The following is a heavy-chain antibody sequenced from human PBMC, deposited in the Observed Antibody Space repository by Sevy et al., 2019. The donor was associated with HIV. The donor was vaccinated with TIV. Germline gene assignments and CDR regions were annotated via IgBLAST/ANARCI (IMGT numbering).Heavy chain of an antibody. D-gene: IGHD2-2*01. CDR1: GYTFTDYY. Sequence: ASVKVSCKACGYTFTDYYIHWVRQAPGQGLEWMGWINPHIGGTNFAQKFQGRVTMTRDTSISTAYLDLSRLRSDDTAIYYCARGDSLVVPPATVDYWGQGTLVTVSS. CDR3: ARGDSLVVPPATVDY. CDR2: INPHIGGT. V-gene: IGHV1-2*02. J-gene: IGHJ4*02.